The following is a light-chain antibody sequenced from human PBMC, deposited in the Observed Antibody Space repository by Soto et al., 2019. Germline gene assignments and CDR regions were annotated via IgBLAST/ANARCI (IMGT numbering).Light chain of an antibody. J-gene: IGKJ3*01. CDR1: QSVSSY. V-gene: IGKV3-11*01. CDR3: QQRSYWPPFT. CDR2: DAS. Sequence: EIVLTQSPATLSLSPGERATLSCRASQSVSSYLAWYQQKPGQAPRLLIYDASNRATGIPPRFSGSGSGTDFTLTISSLQPEDFADYYCQQRSYWPPFTFGPGTKVDIK.